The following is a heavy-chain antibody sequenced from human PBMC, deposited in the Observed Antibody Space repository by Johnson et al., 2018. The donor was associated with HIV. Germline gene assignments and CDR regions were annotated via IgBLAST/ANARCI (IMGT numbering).Heavy chain of an antibody. CDR2: IRYDGNNK. J-gene: IGHJ3*02. V-gene: IGHV3-30*02. CDR3: AKGLLRYEAADAFDI. CDR1: GYTFSSFR. Sequence: QVQLVESGGGVVQPGRSLRHSCPASGYTFSSFRVQWVRQAPGKGLEWVSFIRYDGNNKYFADSVKGRFTISRDNSKNTLYLQMNSLRAEDTAVYYCAKGLLRYEAADAFDIWGQGTMVTVTS. D-gene: IGHD3-3*01.